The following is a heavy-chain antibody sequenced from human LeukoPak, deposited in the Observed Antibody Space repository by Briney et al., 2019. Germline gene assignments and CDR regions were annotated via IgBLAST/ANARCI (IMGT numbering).Heavy chain of an antibody. CDR3: ARDHTVAGLDY. V-gene: IGHV3-33*01. Sequence: GGSLRLSCAASGFIFSKYGMHWVRQAPGKGLEWVAVIWYDGSNKYYADSVKGRFTISRDNSKNSLYLQMNSLRAEDTAVYYCARDHTVAGLDYWGQGTLVTVSS. CDR1: GFIFSKYG. J-gene: IGHJ4*02. CDR2: IWYDGSNK. D-gene: IGHD6-19*01.